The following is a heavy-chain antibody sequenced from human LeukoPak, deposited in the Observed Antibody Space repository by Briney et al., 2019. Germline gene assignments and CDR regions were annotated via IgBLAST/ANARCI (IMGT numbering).Heavy chain of an antibody. CDR1: GGSISSSSYY. CDR3: ARETPFYGSGSLNFDY. CDR2: IYYSGST. Sequence: SETLSLTCTVSGGSISSSSYYWGWIRQPPGKGLEWIGSIYYSGSTYYNPSLKSRVTISVDTSKNQFSLKLSSVTAADTAVYYCARETPFYGSGSLNFDYWGQGTLVTVSS. J-gene: IGHJ4*02. D-gene: IGHD3-10*01. V-gene: IGHV4-39*07.